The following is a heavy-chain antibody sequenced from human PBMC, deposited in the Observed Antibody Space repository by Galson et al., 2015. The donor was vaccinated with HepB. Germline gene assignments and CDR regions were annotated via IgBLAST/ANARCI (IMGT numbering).Heavy chain of an antibody. J-gene: IGHJ4*02. CDR1: GFTFSNYG. CDR3: ARNTPSSGYHGFHY. Sequence: SLRLSCAASGFTFSNYGMHWVRQAPGKGLEWVAYIRYDGSVKYYGDSVKGRFAISRDNSENTLYLQMNSLRAEDTAVYYCARNTPSSGYHGFHYGGQGTLVTVSS. V-gene: IGHV3-30*02. D-gene: IGHD5-12*01. CDR2: IRYDGSVK.